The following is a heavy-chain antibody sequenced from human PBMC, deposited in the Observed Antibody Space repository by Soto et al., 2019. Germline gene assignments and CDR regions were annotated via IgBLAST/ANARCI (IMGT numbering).Heavy chain of an antibody. CDR3: ARVGSRDAYNYVLDQ. Sequence: QVQVVQSGAEVKKPGSSVKISCKASGRIFSSFPTSWVRQVPGQGLEWMGGVISASGSVTYAPKFQGRVTLTAVNSAGIGYMELTRLTSEDTAIYYCARVGSRDAYNYVLDQWGPGNMVTVS. CDR1: GRIFSSFP. V-gene: IGHV1-69*06. J-gene: IGHJ1*01. CDR2: VISASGSV. D-gene: IGHD5-18*01.